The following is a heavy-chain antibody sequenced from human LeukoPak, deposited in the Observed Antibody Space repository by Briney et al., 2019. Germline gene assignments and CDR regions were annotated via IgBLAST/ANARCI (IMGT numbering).Heavy chain of an antibody. D-gene: IGHD5-18*01. V-gene: IGHV3-7*03. CDR2: INQDESEK. CDR3: AKDIGGFSYAADY. Sequence: GESLRLSCAASGFTFSTYWMSWVRQAPGKGLEWVANINQDESEKAYVDSVKGRFTISRDNAENSLYLQMNSLRAEDTALYYCAKDIGGFSYAADYWGQGTLVTVSS. J-gene: IGHJ4*02. CDR1: GFTFSTYW.